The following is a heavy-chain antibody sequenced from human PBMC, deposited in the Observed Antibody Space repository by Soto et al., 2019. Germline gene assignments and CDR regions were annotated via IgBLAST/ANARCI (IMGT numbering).Heavy chain of an antibody. J-gene: IGHJ5*02. CDR3: ASLYYYGSGSFGWFDP. V-gene: IGHV4-39*07. D-gene: IGHD3-10*01. Sequence: SETLSLTCDVSGDSISTSSYYWGWIRQPPGKGLEWIASIYYSGATYYNPSLQSRVTISVDKSKNQFSLKLSSVTAADTAVYYCASLYYYGSGSFGWFDPWGQGTLVTVSS. CDR2: IYYSGAT. CDR1: GDSISTSSYY.